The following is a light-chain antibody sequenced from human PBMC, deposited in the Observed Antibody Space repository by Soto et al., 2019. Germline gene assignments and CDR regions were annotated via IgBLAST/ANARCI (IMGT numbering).Light chain of an antibody. J-gene: IGKJ4*01. Sequence: DIQMTQSPVSLSASVGDRVTITCRASQTISRNLNWYQQKPGKAPKLLIFAASSLQSGVPLRFSGSVSGTDFTLTISSLQPEDFATYYCQQSYDTPLTFGGGTKVEIK. CDR2: AAS. CDR3: QQSYDTPLT. CDR1: QTISRN. V-gene: IGKV1-39*01.